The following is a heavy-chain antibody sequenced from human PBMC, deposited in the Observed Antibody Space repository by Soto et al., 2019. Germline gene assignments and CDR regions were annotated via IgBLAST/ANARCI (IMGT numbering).Heavy chain of an antibody. CDR1: GFIFSDYS. CDR3: ARDWAAALDY. J-gene: IGHJ4*02. CDR2: ISGSRGYI. Sequence: EVQLVDSGGSLVKPGGSLSLSCAASGFIFSDYSMNWVRQAPGKGLEWVSSISGSRGYIYYGDSVKGRFTISRDNAKKSVVLQMNTLRAEDTAVYYCARDWAAALDYWGPGTLVTVSS. V-gene: IGHV3-21*02. D-gene: IGHD6-13*01.